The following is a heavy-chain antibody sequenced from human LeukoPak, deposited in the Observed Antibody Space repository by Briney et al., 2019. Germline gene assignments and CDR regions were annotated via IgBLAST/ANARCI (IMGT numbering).Heavy chain of an antibody. J-gene: IGHJ4*02. V-gene: IGHV3-23*01. D-gene: IGHD2-15*01. CDR1: GFPLSSYA. Sequence: GGSLRLSCAASGFPLSSYAMSWVRQGPGKGLEWVAATSSSDPGTYHADSVRGRFTISRDNSKNTLYLQMNRLRDEDAAVYYCARAPVTSCRGAFCYPFDYWGQGTLVTVSS. CDR2: TSSSDPGT. CDR3: ARAPVTSCRGAFCYPFDY.